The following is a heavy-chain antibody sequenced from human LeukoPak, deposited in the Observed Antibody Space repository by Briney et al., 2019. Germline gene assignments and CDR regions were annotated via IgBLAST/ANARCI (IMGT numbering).Heavy chain of an antibody. CDR3: AKMVRGVIDY. D-gene: IGHD3-10*01. CDR2: IYYSGST. CDR1: GGSISSSSYY. V-gene: IGHV4-39*01. Sequence: SETLSLTCTVSGGSISSSSYYWGWIRQPPGKGLEWIGSIYYSGSTYYNPSLKSRVTISVDTSKNQFSLKLSSVTAADTAVYYCAKMVRGVIDYWGQGTLVTVSS. J-gene: IGHJ4*02.